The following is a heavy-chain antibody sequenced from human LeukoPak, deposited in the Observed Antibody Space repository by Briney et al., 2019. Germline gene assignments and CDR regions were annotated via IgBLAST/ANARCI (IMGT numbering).Heavy chain of an antibody. CDR3: ARESSSSWYDY. Sequence: ASVKVSCNASEYTFTSYYMHWVRQAPGQGLEWMGIINPSGGSTSYAQKFQGRVTMTRDMSTSTVYIELGSLRSEDTAVYYCARESSSSWYDYWGQGTLVTVSS. CDR2: INPSGGST. V-gene: IGHV1-46*01. J-gene: IGHJ4*02. D-gene: IGHD6-13*01. CDR1: EYTFTSYY.